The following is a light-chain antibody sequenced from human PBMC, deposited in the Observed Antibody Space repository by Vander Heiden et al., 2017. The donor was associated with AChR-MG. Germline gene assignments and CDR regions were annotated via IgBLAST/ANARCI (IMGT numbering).Light chain of an antibody. CDR1: QSVLYSSNNKNY. Sequence: DIVMTQSPDSLAVSLGERATINCKSSQSVLYSSNNKNYLAWYQQKPVQPTKLLIYWASTRESGVPDRFSGSGSGTDFTLTISSLQAEDVAVYYCQQDDSTPRTFGQGTKVEIK. CDR2: WAS. V-gene: IGKV4-1*01. CDR3: QQDDSTPRT. J-gene: IGKJ1*01.